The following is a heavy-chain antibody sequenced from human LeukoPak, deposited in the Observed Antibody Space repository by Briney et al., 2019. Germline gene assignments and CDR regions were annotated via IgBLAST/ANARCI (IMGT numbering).Heavy chain of an antibody. CDR3: ARLRFLDVMDV. V-gene: IGHV4-61*01. J-gene: IGHJ6*04. Sequence: SETLSLTCAVSGDSISSGNWWSWVRQPPGKGLEWIGYIYYSGSTNYNPSLKSRVTISVDTSKNQFSLKLSSVTAADTAVYYCARLRFLDVMDVWGKGTTVTVSS. CDR2: IYYSGST. CDR1: GDSISSGNW. D-gene: IGHD3-3*01.